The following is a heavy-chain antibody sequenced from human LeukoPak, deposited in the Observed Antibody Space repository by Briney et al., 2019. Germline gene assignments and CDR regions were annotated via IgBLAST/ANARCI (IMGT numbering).Heavy chain of an antibody. D-gene: IGHD3-9*01. J-gene: IGHJ3*02. CDR3: ARPDYDILTGYSPGAFDI. V-gene: IGHV4-34*01. CDR1: GGSFSGYY. Sequence: SETLSLTCAVYGGSFSGYYWSWIRQPPGKGLEWIGEINHSGSTNYNPSLKSRVTISVDTSKNQFSLKLSSVTAADTAVYYCARPDYDILTGYSPGAFDIWGQGTMVTVSS. CDR2: INHSGST.